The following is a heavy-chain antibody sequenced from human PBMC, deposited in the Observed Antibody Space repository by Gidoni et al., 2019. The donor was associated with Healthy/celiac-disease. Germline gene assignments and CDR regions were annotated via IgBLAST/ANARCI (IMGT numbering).Heavy chain of an antibody. J-gene: IGHJ4*02. CDR2: ISGSGGST. D-gene: IGHD2-2*01. CDR1: GFTFSSYA. Sequence: EVQLLESGGGLVQPGGSLRLSCAASGFTFSSYAMSWVRQAPGKGMEWVSAISGSGGSTYYADSVKGRFTISRDNSKNTLYLQMNSLRAEDTAVYYCAKAEGYCSSTSCPRTGYFDYWGQGTLVTVSS. V-gene: IGHV3-23*01. CDR3: AKAEGYCSSTSCPRTGYFDY.